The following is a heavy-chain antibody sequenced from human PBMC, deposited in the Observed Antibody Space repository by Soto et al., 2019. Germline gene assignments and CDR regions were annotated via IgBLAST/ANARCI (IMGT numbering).Heavy chain of an antibody. V-gene: IGHV4-31*03. J-gene: IGHJ4*02. CDR3: ARNPRYCRGGSCQGRVGNFDY. CDR2: IYYSGST. D-gene: IGHD2-15*01. CDR1: GGSISSGGYY. Sequence: QVQLQESGPGLVKPSQTLSLTCTVSGGSISSGGYYWSWIRQHPGKGLEWIGYIYYSGSTYYNPSLKSRVTISVDTSKNQFSLKLSSVTAADTAVYYCARNPRYCRGGSCQGRVGNFDYWGQGTLVTVSS.